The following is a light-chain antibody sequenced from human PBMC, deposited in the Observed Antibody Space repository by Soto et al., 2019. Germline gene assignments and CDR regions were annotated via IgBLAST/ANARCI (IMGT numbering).Light chain of an antibody. V-gene: IGKV3-20*01. CDR2: GAS. CDR1: QSVSSSY. J-gene: IGKJ3*01. Sequence: EIVLTQSPGTLSLSPGERATLSCRASQSVSSSYLAWYQQKPGQAPRLLISGASSRATGIPDRFSGSGSGTPFPRTITRLEPEDFALYYCQQYGGSPPFTFGPGTKVDIK. CDR3: QQYGGSPPFT.